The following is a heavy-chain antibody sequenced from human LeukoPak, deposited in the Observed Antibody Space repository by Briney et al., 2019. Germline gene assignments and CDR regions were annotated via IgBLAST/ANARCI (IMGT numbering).Heavy chain of an antibody. CDR2: MKPNSGNT. D-gene: IGHD3-10*01. Sequence: GASVKVSCKASGYTFTSYDINWVRQATGQGLEWMGWMKPNSGNTGYAQKFQGRVTMTRNTSISTAYMELSSLRSEDTAVYYRARGFRMVRGNVQGYWGQGTLVTVSS. J-gene: IGHJ4*02. CDR1: GYTFTSYD. CDR3: ARGFRMVRGNVQGY. V-gene: IGHV1-8*01.